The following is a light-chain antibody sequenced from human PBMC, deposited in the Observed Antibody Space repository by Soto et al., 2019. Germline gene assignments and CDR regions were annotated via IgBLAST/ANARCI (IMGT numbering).Light chain of an antibody. Sequence: EIVMTQSPATLSVSPGERATLSCRASQSVSSNLAWYQQKPGQAPRLLIYGASTRATGIPARFSGSGSGTDFTLTISGLEPADPGVYYCQQRHNWPITFGQGTRLEI. V-gene: IGKV3-15*01. CDR3: QQRHNWPIT. J-gene: IGKJ5*01. CDR2: GAS. CDR1: QSVSSN.